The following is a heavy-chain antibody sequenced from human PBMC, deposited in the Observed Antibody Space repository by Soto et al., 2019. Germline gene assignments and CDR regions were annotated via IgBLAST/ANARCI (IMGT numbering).Heavy chain of an antibody. D-gene: IGHD5-12*01. V-gene: IGHV1-69*13. J-gene: IGHJ3*02. CDR2: IIPIFGTA. CDR3: ARDIVATPNPFDI. Sequence: GASVKVSCKASGGTFSSYAISWVRQAPGQGLEWMGGIIPIFGTANYAQKFQGRVTITADESTSTAYMELSSLRSEDTAVYYCARDIVATPNPFDIWGQGTMVTVS. CDR1: GGTFSSYA.